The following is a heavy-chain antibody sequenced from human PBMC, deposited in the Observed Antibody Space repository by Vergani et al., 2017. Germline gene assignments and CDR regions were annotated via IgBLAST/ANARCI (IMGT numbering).Heavy chain of an antibody. J-gene: IGHJ4*02. CDR2: TNHSGST. CDR3: ARDIEAGAVFDY. Sequence: QVPLQQWGAGLLKPSETLSLTCAVYGGSFSGYFWSWLRQPPGKGLEWIGETNHSGSTNYNPSLKSRVTISIDTSKNQFSLRLSSVTAADTAIYYCARDIEAGAVFDYWGQGSPVTVSS. D-gene: IGHD1-26*01. CDR1: GGSFSGYF. V-gene: IGHV4-34*01.